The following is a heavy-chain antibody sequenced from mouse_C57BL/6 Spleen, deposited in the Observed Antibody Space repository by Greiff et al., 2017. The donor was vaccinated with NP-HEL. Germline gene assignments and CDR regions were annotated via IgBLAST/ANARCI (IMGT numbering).Heavy chain of an antibody. Sequence: QVQLQQSGAELVRPGASVTLSCKASGYTFTDYEMHWVKQTPVHGLEWIGAIDPETGGTAYNQKFKGKAILTADKSSSTAYMELRSLTSEDSAVYYCTRVAPRHYYAMDYWGQGTSVTVSS. CDR1: GYTFTDYE. V-gene: IGHV1-15*01. D-gene: IGHD3-2*02. J-gene: IGHJ4*01. CDR2: IDPETGGT. CDR3: TRVAPRHYYAMDY.